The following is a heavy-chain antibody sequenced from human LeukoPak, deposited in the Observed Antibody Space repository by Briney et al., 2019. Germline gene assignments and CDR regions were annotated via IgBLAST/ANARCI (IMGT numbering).Heavy chain of an antibody. CDR3: ARGTSSWYRT. CDR1: GITLSNYG. D-gene: IGHD6-13*01. CDR2: INHSGST. V-gene: IGHV4-34*01. J-gene: IGHJ5*02. Sequence: LRLSCAVSGITLSNYGMSWVRQAPGKGLEWIGEINHSGSTNYNPSLKSRVTISVDTSKNQFSLKLSSVTAADTAVYYCARGTSSWYRTWGQGTLVTVSS.